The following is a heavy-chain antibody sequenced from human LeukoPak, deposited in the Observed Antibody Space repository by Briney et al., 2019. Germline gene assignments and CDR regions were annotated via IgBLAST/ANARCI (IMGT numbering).Heavy chain of an antibody. CDR3: ARDLHYDILTGQNYYYYYMDV. D-gene: IGHD3-9*01. V-gene: IGHV4-59*01. CDR2: IYYSGST. Sequence: SETLSLTCTVSGGSISSYYWSWIRQPPGKGLEWIGYIYYSGSTNYNPSLKSRVTISVDTSKNQFSLKLSSVTAADTAVYYCARDLHYDILTGQNYYYYYMDVWGKGTTVTVSS. J-gene: IGHJ6*03. CDR1: GGSISSYY.